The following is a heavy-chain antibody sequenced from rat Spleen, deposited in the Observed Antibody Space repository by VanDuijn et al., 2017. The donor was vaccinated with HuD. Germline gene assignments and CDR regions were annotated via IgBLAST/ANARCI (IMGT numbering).Heavy chain of an antibody. J-gene: IGHJ2*01. D-gene: IGHD1-11*01. CDR3: ARLPYYGGYPHFDY. Sequence: EVQLVESGGGLVQPGGSLKLSCVASGFTFNNYWMTWIRQAPGKGLEWVASISYDGGSTYYRDSVKGRFTISRDNAKSTLSLQMNSLRSEDTATYYCARLPYYGGYPHFDYWGQGVMVTVSS. CDR2: ISYDGGST. CDR1: GFTFNNYW. V-gene: IGHV5-31*01.